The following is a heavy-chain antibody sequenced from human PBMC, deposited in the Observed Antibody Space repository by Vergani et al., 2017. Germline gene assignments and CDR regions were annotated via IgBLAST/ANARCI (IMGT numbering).Heavy chain of an antibody. CDR2: INPSGGST. V-gene: IGHV1-46*01. D-gene: IGHD5-12*01. CDR1: GYTFTSYY. CDR3: AGGGGYADALDI. J-gene: IGHJ3*02. Sequence: QVQLVQSGAEVKKPGASVKVSCKASGYTFTSYYMHWGRQAPGQGLEWMGIINPSGGSTSSAQKFQGRVTMTRDTSTSTVYMELSSLGSEDTAVYYGAGGGGYADALDIWGQGTMVTVSS.